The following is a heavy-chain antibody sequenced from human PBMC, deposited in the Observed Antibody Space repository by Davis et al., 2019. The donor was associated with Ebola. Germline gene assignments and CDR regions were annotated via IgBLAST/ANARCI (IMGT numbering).Heavy chain of an antibody. Sequence: GGSLRLSCAASGVTVSSNYMSWVRQAPGKGLEWVSVIYIGGNTYYAASVKGRFTISRDISKNTVYLQMNSLRAEDTAVYYCARGDGYNFWDHWGQGILVTVSS. J-gene: IGHJ4*02. CDR2: IYIGGNT. CDR1: GVTVSSNY. V-gene: IGHV3-53*01. CDR3: ARGDGYNFWDH. D-gene: IGHD5-24*01.